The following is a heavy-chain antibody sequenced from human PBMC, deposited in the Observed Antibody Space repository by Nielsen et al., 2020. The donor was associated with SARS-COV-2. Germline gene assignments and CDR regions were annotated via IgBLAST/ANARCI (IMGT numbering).Heavy chain of an antibody. J-gene: IGHJ4*02. CDR3: AKDYATSILLWFGELYSSFFDY. CDR1: GFTFSSYG. D-gene: IGHD3-10*01. Sequence: GGSLRLSCAASGFTFSSYGMHWVRHAPGQGLGWVAVISDDGSNKYYADSVKGRFTISRDNSKNTLYLQMNSLRAEDTAVYYCAKDYATSILLWFGELYSSFFDYWGQGTLVTVSS. V-gene: IGHV3-30*18. CDR2: ISDDGSNK.